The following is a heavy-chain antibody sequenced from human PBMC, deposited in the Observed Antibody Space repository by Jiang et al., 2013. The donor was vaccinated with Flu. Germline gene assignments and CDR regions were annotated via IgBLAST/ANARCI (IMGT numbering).Heavy chain of an antibody. CDR2: IDPSDSYT. CDR3: AREDAGTATVLDY. Sequence: SGAEVKKPGESLKISCKGSGYSFTSYWIGWVRQMPGKGLEWMGRIDPSDSYTNYSPSFQGHVTISADKSISTAYLQWSSLKASDTAMYYCAREDAGTATVLDYWGQGTLVTVSS. CDR1: GYSFTSYW. J-gene: IGHJ4*02. V-gene: IGHV5-10-1*01. D-gene: IGHD1-1*01.